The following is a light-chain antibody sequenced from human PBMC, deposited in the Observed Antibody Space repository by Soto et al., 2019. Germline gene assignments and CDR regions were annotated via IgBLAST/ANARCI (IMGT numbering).Light chain of an antibody. V-gene: IGKV3-20*01. CDR1: QSVSSSY. Sequence: EIVWTPSPGTLSLSPGERVTLSCRASQSVSSSYLAWYQQKPGQAPRLLIYGASSRATGIPDRFSGSGSGTDFTLTISRLEPEDCAVYYCQQYGDSPITFGQGTRLEIK. J-gene: IGKJ5*01. CDR3: QQYGDSPIT. CDR2: GAS.